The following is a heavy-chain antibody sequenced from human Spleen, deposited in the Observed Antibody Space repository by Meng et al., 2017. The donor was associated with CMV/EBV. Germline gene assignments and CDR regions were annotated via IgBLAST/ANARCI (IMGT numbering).Heavy chain of an antibody. CDR2: INPYSGGS. CDR1: GYIFSDYY. Sequence: ASVKVSCKTSGYIFSDYYIHWVRQAPGQGLEWMGWINPYSGGSESARKFQGRVTMTRDRSITTAYMDLSRLTYDDTAVYYCARAHTELVISDGSWFDPWGQGTLVTVSS. V-gene: IGHV1-2*02. D-gene: IGHD2-2*01. CDR3: ARAHTELVISDGSWFDP. J-gene: IGHJ5*02.